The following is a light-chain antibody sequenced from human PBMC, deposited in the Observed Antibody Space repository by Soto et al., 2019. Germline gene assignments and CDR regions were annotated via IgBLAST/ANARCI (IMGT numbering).Light chain of an antibody. J-gene: IGLJ3*02. Sequence: QSALTQPASVSGSPGQSITISCTGTSSDVGSYNFVSWYQQHPGKVPKLMISEVSRRPSGVSDRFSGSKSGNTASLTISGLQAEDEADYYCYSYARSQWVSGGGTKLTVL. CDR3: YSYARSQWV. CDR2: EVS. CDR1: SSDVGSYNF. V-gene: IGLV2-23*02.